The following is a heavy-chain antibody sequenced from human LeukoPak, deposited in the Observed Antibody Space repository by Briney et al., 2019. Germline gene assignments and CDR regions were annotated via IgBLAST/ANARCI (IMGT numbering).Heavy chain of an antibody. CDR1: GFSFISRA. Sequence: GGALTLSCAASGFSFISRAMHWVGQTTAREVEGVAVVTHDTRTTYYPDSPKGRFNITRDNSKNTFFLQLKRLRTADTAVFYCSRAILGTENFDYWGQGTLVTVSS. V-gene: IGHV3-30*01. D-gene: IGHD2-8*02. J-gene: IGHJ4*02. CDR2: VTHDTRTT. CDR3: SRAILGTENFDY.